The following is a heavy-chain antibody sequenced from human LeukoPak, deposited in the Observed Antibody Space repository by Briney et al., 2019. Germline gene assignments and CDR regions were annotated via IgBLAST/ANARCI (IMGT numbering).Heavy chain of an antibody. CDR2: IYTSGST. J-gene: IGHJ2*01. CDR3: ARDGDGYNGWYFDL. V-gene: IGHV4-61*02. CDR1: GGSISSGSDC. Sequence: PSQTLSLTCTVSGGSISSGSDCWSWIRQPPGKGLEWIARIYTSGSTNYKPSLKSRVTISVDTSKNQFSLKLSSVTAADTAVYYCARDGDGYNGWYFDLWGRGTLVTVSS. D-gene: IGHD5-24*01.